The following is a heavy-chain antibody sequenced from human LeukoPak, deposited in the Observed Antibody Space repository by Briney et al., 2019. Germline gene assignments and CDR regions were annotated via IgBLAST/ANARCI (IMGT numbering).Heavy chain of an antibody. D-gene: IGHD3-10*01. J-gene: IGHJ4*02. CDR1: GFTFSSYG. CDR2: IWYDGSNK. Sequence: GGSLRLSCAASGFTFSSYGMHWVRQAPGKGLEWVAVIWYDGSNKYYADSVKGRFTISRDNSKNTLYLQMNSLRAEDTAVYYCAKGHYPDDSWGQGTLVTVSS. V-gene: IGHV3-33*06. CDR3: AKGHYPDDS.